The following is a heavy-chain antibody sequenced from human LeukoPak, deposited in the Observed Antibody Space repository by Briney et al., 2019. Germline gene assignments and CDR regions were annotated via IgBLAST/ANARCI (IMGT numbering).Heavy chain of an antibody. CDR3: ARDVYCSSTSCYSPDQIFGVVTTIVEVLDY. V-gene: IGHV1-18*01. CDR1: GYTFTSYG. Sequence: ASVKVSCKASGYTFTSYGISWVRQAPGQGLEWMGWISAYNGNTNYAQKLQGRVTMTTDTSTSTAYMELRSLRSDDTAVYYCARDVYCSSTSCYSPDQIFGVVTTIVEVLDYWGQGTLVTVSS. D-gene: IGHD2-2*01. J-gene: IGHJ4*02. CDR2: ISAYNGNT.